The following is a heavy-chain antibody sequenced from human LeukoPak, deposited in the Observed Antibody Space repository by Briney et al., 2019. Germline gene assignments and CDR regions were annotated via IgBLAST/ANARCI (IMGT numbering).Heavy chain of an antibody. V-gene: IGHV3-21*01. D-gene: IGHD3-10*01. CDR1: GFTFSSYS. J-gene: IGHJ4*02. CDR2: ISSSSSYI. CDR3: ARGTGGRITMVRGVIIEPHPVDC. Sequence: PGGSLRLSCAASGFTFSSYSMNWVRQAPGKGLEWVSSISSSSSYIYYADSVKGRFTISRDNAKNSLYLQMNSLRAEDTAVYYCARGTGGRITMVRGVIIEPHPVDCWGQGTLVTVSS.